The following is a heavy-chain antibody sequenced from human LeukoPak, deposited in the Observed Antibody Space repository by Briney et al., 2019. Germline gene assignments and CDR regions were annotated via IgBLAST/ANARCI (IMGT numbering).Heavy chain of an antibody. J-gene: IGHJ4*02. V-gene: IGHV3-7*04. CDR3: ARGSYYGPDY. D-gene: IGHD3-10*01. Sequence: SAKGRFTISRDNARNSLYLQMNSLRADDTAVYYCARGSYYGPDYWGQGSLVTVSS.